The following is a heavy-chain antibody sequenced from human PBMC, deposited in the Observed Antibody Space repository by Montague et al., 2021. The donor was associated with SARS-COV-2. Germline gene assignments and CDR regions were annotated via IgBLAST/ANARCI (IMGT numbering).Heavy chain of an antibody. J-gene: IGHJ4*02. CDR3: AKDPHYDFWSGYYYDY. Sequence: SLRLSCAASGFTFSNYAMSWVRQAPGKGLEWVSVIYSGVSSTYXXXSXXXRFTISRDNSKNTLYLQMNSLRAEATAVSYCAKDPHYDFWSGYYYDYWGQGTLVTVSS. CDR1: GFTFSNYA. D-gene: IGHD3-3*01. CDR2: IYSGVSST. V-gene: IGHV3-23*03.